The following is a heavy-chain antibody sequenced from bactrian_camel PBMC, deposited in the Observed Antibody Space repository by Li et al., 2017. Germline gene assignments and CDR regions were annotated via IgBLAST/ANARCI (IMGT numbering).Heavy chain of an antibody. CDR2: IHTGSSST. CDR3: AAGTPGALIACTRRQEIDFDY. D-gene: IGHD1*01. CDR1: PYYFNNRC. V-gene: IGHV3S1*01. Sequence: HVQLVESGGGSVQAGGSLKLSCVSSPYYFNNRCVGWFRQTPGKEREGVAAIHTGSSSTWISDSTKGRFAISQDNAGNTIYLHMNGLKTEDTAMYFCAAGTPGALIACTRRQEIDFDYWGQGTQVTVS. J-gene: IGHJ4*01.